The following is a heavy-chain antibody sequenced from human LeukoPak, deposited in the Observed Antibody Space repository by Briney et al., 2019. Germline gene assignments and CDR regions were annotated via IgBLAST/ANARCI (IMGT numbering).Heavy chain of an antibody. CDR3: AGVTDGY. CDR1: GFTFSSYG. CDR2: ISYDGSNK. Sequence: GGSLRLSCAASGFTFSSYGMHWGRQPPGKGLEWVAVISYDGSNKYYADSVKGRFTISRDNSKNTLYLQMNSLRAEDTAVYYCAGVTDGYWGQGTLVTVSS. J-gene: IGHJ4*02. D-gene: IGHD5-18*01. V-gene: IGHV3-30*03.